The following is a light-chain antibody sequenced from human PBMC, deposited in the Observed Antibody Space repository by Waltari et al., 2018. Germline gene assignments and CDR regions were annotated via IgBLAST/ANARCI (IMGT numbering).Light chain of an antibody. CDR2: DAS. CDR3: QQYNHWQWT. Sequence: VLTQSPATLSVSLGARATLSCRASRNINDYLAWYQLKPGLPPRLRIYDASTRATGIPARFSGSGSGTEFALTISGRQSEDLGIYYCQQYNHWQWTFGQGTRVDIK. J-gene: IGKJ1*01. V-gene: IGKV3D-15*01. CDR1: RNINDY.